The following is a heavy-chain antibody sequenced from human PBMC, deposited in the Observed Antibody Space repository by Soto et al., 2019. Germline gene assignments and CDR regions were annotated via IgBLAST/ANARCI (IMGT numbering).Heavy chain of an antibody. CDR1: GFTFSSYW. D-gene: IGHD3-10*01. Sequence: PWGSLLLSCAASGFTFSSYWMSWVRQAPGKGLDLVANIKQDGSEKYYVDSVKGRFTISRDNAKNSLYLQMNSLRAEDTAVYYCARDRKYGPIRGYYYYYGMDVWGQGTTVTVSS. J-gene: IGHJ6*02. CDR2: IKQDGSEK. V-gene: IGHV3-7*03. CDR3: ARDRKYGPIRGYYYYYGMDV.